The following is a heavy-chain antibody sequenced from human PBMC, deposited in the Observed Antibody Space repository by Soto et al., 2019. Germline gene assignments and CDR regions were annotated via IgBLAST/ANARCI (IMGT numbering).Heavy chain of an antibody. Sequence: GSLRLSCAASGFTFSNAWMSWVRQAPGKGLEWVGRIKSKTDGGTTDYAAPVKGRFTISRDDSKNTLYLQMNSLKTEDTAVYYCTANSGRGYYGMDVWGQGTTVTVSS. D-gene: IGHD3-10*01. CDR1: GFTFSNAW. CDR3: TANSGRGYYGMDV. CDR2: IKSKTDGGTT. J-gene: IGHJ6*02. V-gene: IGHV3-15*01.